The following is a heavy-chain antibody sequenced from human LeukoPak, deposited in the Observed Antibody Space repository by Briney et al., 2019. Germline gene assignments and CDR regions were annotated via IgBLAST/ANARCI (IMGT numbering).Heavy chain of an antibody. CDR2: ISYDGSNK. V-gene: IGHV3-30-3*01. J-gene: IGHJ4*02. Sequence: GGSLRLSCAASGFTFGSYAMHWVRQAPGKGLEWVAVISYDGSNKYYADSVKGRFTISRDNSKNTLYLQMNSLRAEDTAVFYCARGPGKYSTTWYAGIWGQGTLVTVSS. CDR1: GFTFGSYA. CDR3: ARGPGKYSTTWYAGI. D-gene: IGHD6-13*01.